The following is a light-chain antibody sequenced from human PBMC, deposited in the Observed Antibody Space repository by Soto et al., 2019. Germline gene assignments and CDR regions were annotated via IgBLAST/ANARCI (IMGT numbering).Light chain of an antibody. CDR3: SSYTNINTRACV. Sequence: QAVVTQPASVSGSPGQSITISCTGTSGDIGSYNRVSWYLQHPGKAPKLIIYEVTDRPSGVSNRFSGSKSGNTASLTISGLQAEDEAEYYCSSYTNINTRACVFGTGTKLTVL. CDR2: EVT. V-gene: IGLV2-14*01. CDR1: SGDIGSYNR. J-gene: IGLJ1*01.